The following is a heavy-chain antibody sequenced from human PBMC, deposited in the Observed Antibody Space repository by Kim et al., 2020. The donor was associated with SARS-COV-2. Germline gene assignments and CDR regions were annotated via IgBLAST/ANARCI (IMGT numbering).Heavy chain of an antibody. J-gene: IGHJ3*02. V-gene: IGHV3-9*01. CDR2: ISWNSGSI. Sequence: GGSLRLSCAASGFTFDDYAMHWVRQAPGKGLEWVSGISWNSGSIGYADSVKGRFTISRDNAKNSLYLQMNSLRAEDTALYYCAKDIFRYCSSTSCYGAFDIWGQGTMVTVSS. D-gene: IGHD2-2*01. CDR3: AKDIFRYCSSTSCYGAFDI. CDR1: GFTFDDYA.